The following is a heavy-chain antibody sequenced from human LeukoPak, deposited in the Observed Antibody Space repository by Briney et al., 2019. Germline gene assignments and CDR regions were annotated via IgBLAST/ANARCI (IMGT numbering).Heavy chain of an antibody. V-gene: IGHV4-4*07. CDR1: GGSITD. CDR3: ARGLAGATSGAVYFDL. D-gene: IGHD1-26*01. J-gene: IGHJ2*01. Sequence: SETLSLTCTVSGGSITDWTWIRPPPGKGLEWIGVIYNHGRTEYNPSLQSRVTMSLDTSKNQISLNLRSVTAADTAVYFCARGLAGATSGAVYFDLWGRGTLVAVSS. CDR2: IYNHGRT.